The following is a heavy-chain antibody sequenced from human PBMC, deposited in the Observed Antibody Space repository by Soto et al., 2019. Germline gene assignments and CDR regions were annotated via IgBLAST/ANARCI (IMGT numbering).Heavy chain of an antibody. CDR3: AGKYYPHLPQNSSDV. D-gene: IGHD1-26*01. V-gene: IGHV4-39*01. Sequence: SETLSLTCTVSGGSISSSSYYWGWIRQPPGKGLEWIGGIYYSGSTYYNPSLKSRVTISVDTSKNQFSLKLSSVTAADTAVYYCAGKYYPHLPQNSSDVWGKGTTVTVSS. CDR1: GGSISSSSYY. J-gene: IGHJ6*04. CDR2: IYYSGST.